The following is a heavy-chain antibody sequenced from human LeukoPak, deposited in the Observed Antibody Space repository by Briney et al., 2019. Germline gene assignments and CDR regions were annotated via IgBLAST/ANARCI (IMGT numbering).Heavy chain of an antibody. V-gene: IGHV3-33*01. CDR1: EFSFSSYD. Sequence: GGSLRLSCAASEFSFSSYDMHWVRQAPGKGLEWVAVIWFDGSNKFYADSVKGRFTISRDNSKNTLYLQMNSLRAEDTAVYYCASSAGALIDCWGQGTLVIVSS. CDR3: ASSAGALIDC. D-gene: IGHD6-19*01. J-gene: IGHJ4*02. CDR2: IWFDGSNK.